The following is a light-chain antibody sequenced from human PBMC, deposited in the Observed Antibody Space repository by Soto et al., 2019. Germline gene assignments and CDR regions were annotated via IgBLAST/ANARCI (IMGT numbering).Light chain of an antibody. CDR2: GAS. CDR1: QSVGNN. J-gene: IGKJ4*01. V-gene: IGKV3-15*01. CDR3: QQYRNLPLT. Sequence: IVRRQSPATLSVSPGERATLSCRASQSVGNNLAWYRQKSGQAPRLLIYGASTRATGIPARFSGSGSGTEFTLTIDSLQSDDFAVYLCQQYRNLPLTFGGGTKVDIK.